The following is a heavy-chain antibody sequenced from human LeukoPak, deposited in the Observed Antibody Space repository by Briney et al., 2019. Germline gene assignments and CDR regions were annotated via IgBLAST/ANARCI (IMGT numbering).Heavy chain of an antibody. V-gene: IGHV4-39*01. D-gene: IGHD6-6*01. CDR2: MTYGGST. J-gene: IGHJ4*02. CDR1: GVSISSNSYY. CDR3: ARHPFAAHHRVDY. Sequence: SETLSLTCTVSGVSISSNSYYWGWIRQPPGKELEWVGSMTYGGSTYYNPSLKSRVTMSVDTSKNQFSLKLTSVTAADTAVYHCARHPFAAHHRVDYWGQGTLVTVSS.